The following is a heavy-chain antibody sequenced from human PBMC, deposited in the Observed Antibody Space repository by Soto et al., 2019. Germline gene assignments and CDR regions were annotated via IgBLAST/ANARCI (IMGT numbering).Heavy chain of an antibody. D-gene: IGHD3-16*02. CDR2: ISAYNGNT. J-gene: IGHJ6*03. CDR3: ARDADYIWGSYRPYYYYYMDV. Sequence: ASVKVSCKASGYNFTSYGISWARQAPGQGPEWMGWISAYNGNTNYAQKLQGRVTMTTDTSTSTAYMELRSLRSDDTAVYYCARDADYIWGSYRPYYYYYMDVWGKGTTVTVSS. CDR1: GYNFTSYG. V-gene: IGHV1-18*01.